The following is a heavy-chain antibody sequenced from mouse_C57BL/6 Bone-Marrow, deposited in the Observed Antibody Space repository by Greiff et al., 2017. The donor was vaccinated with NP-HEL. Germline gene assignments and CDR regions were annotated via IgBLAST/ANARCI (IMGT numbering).Heavy chain of an antibody. D-gene: IGHD3-2*02. CDR1: GYTFTSYW. V-gene: IGHV1-69*01. Sequence: QVQLQQPGAELVMPGASVKLSCKASGYTFTSYWMHWVKQRPGQGLEWIGEIDPSDSYTNYNQKFKGKSTLTVDKSSCTAYMQLSSLTSEDSAVYYCARKLRPGAMDYWGQGTSVTVSS. CDR2: IDPSDSYT. J-gene: IGHJ4*01. CDR3: ARKLRPGAMDY.